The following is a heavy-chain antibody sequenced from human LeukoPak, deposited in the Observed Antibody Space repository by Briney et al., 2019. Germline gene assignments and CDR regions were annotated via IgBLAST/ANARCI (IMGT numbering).Heavy chain of an antibody. CDR2: IYYSGST. CDR1: GGSISSYY. Sequence: SETLSLTCTVSGGSISSYYWSLIRQPPGKGLEWIGYIYYSGSTNYNPSLKSRVTISVDTSKNQFSLKLSSVTAADTAVYYCARVVSGDYERWFDPWGQGTLVTVSS. V-gene: IGHV4-59*01. CDR3: ARVVSGDYERWFDP. D-gene: IGHD4-17*01. J-gene: IGHJ5*02.